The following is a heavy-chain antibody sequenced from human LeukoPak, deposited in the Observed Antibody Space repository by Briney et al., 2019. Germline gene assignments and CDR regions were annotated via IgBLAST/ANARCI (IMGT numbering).Heavy chain of an antibody. CDR2: IYYSGRT. J-gene: IGHJ4*02. CDR3: ARTGYCSGNSCYLNPIDY. D-gene: IGHD2-15*01. Sequence: PSETLSLTCTVSGGSISSYYWSWIRQPPGKGLEWIGYIYYSGRTNYNPSLKNRVTISVDTSTNQFSLKLSSVTAADTAVYYCARTGYCSGNSCYLNPIDYWGQGTLVTVSS. V-gene: IGHV4-59*01. CDR1: GGSISSYY.